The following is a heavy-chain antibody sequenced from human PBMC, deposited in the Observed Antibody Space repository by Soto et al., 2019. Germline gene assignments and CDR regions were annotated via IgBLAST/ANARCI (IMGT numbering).Heavy chain of an antibody. D-gene: IGHD6-25*01. CDR2: VYPGDSDT. CDR1: GYSFVNYW. J-gene: IGHJ5*01. CDR3: ARQSLSSSAFDF. V-gene: IGHV5-51*01. Sequence: PGESLKISCQVSGYSFVNYWIGWVRQMPGKGLEWMGNVYPGDSDTDYSPSFQGQVTISADRSISTTYLQWSSLQASDTAIYYCARQSLSSSAFDFWGQGTLVTVS.